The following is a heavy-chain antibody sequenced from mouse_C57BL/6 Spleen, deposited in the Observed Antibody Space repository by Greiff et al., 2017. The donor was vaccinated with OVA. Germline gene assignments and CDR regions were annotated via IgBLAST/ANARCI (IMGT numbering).Heavy chain of an antibody. D-gene: IGHD1-1*01. V-gene: IGHV1-42*01. CDR1: GYSFTGYY. Sequence: VQLQHSGPELVKPGASVKISCKASGYSFTGYYMNWVKQSPEKSLEWIGEINPSTGGTTYNQKFKAKATLTVDKSSSTAYMQLKSLTSEDSAVYYCARWKITTVVEDYFDYWGQGTTLTVSS. J-gene: IGHJ2*01. CDR2: INPSTGGT. CDR3: ARWKITTVVEDYFDY.